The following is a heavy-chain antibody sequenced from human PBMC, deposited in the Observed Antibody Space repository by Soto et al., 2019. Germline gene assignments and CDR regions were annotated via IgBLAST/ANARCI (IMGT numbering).Heavy chain of an antibody. J-gene: IGHJ4*02. CDR3: ARQGPHDANWVRYFDS. D-gene: IGHD7-27*01. V-gene: IGHV4-39*01. Sequence: PSETLSLTCTVSGGSISSSSYYWGWIRQPPGKGLEWIGSIYYSGSTYYNPSLKSRVTISVDTSKNQFSLKLSSVTAADTAVYYCARQGPHDANWVRYFDSWGQGTLVTVSS. CDR1: GGSISSSSYY. CDR2: IYYSGST.